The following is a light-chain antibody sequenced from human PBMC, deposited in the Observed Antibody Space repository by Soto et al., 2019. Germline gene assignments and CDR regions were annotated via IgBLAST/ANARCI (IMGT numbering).Light chain of an antibody. J-gene: IGLJ1*01. CDR2: EVT. CDR3: SSYTSSGTLYV. V-gene: IGLV2-14*01. Sequence: QSVLTQPASVSGSPGQSITISCTGTSSDIGGYKYVSWYQQHPGKAPKLMIYEVTYRPSGVSDRFSGSKSGNTASLTVSGLQAEDEADYYSSSYTSSGTLYVFGNGTKVTVL. CDR1: SSDIGGYKY.